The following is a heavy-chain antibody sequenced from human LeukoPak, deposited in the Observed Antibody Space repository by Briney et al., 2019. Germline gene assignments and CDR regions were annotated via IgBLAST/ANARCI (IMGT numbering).Heavy chain of an antibody. CDR2: IHGGGDVT. V-gene: IGHV3-23*01. J-gene: IGHJ2*01. CDR3: AKALSSSFYYFDL. D-gene: IGHD3-16*02. Sequence: GGSLRLSCAVSGSIFSNYAMNWVRQAPEKGLEWVSTIHGGGDVTYYADSVKGRFTISRDNSRNTLYLQMNSLRAEDTAVYYCAKALSSSFYYFDLGGRGTLVTVSS. CDR1: GSIFSNYA.